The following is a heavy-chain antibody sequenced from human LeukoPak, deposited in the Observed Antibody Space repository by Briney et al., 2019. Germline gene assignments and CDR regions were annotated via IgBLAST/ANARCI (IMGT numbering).Heavy chain of an antibody. CDR2: IYYGGDT. D-gene: IGHD6-19*01. J-gene: IGHJ6*02. CDR3: ASGSGWHQYYYYYYGMDV. Sequence: PSETLSLTCTVSGGFISSSNYYWGWIRQPPGKGLEWIGNIYYGGDTYYNPSLKSRVSISVDTSKNQFSLKLSSVTAADTAVYYCASGSGWHQYYYYYYGMDVWGQGTTVTVSS. V-gene: IGHV4-39*01. CDR1: GGFISSSNYY.